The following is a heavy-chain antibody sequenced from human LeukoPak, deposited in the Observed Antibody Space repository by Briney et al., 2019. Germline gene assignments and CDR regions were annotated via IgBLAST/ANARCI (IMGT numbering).Heavy chain of an antibody. D-gene: IGHD3-3*01. V-gene: IGHV4-39*01. CDR2: IYSSGST. Sequence: SSETLSLTCTVSGGSISSSSYYWGWIRQPPAKGLEWIGSIYSSGSTYYNPSLKSRVTISVDTSKNQFSLKLSSVTAADTAVYYCATNEWSGYYFEYWGQGTLVPVSS. CDR3: ATNEWSGYYFEY. J-gene: IGHJ4*02. CDR1: GGSISSSSYY.